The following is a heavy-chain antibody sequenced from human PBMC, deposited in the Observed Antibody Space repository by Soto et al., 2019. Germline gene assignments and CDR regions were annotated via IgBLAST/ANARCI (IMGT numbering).Heavy chain of an antibody. CDR3: ARSGPVDTFWFDP. CDR1: GGSVSSGSYY. CDR2: IYYSGST. J-gene: IGHJ5*02. D-gene: IGHD5-18*01. V-gene: IGHV4-61*01. Sequence: SETLSLTCTVSGGSVSSGSYYWSWIRQPPGKGLEWIGYIYYSGSTNYNPSLKSRVTISVDTSKNQFSLKLSSVTAADTAVYYCARSGPVDTFWFDPWGQGTLVTVSS.